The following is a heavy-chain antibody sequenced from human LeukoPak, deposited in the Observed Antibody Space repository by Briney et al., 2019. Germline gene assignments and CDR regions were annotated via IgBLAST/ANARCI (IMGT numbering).Heavy chain of an antibody. J-gene: IGHJ6*03. V-gene: IGHV3-33*01. CDR2: IWYDGSNK. Sequence: GGSLRLSCAASGFTFSTYGMHWVRQAPGKGLEWVAVIWYDGSNKYYADSVKGRFTISRDNSKNSLYLQMNSLRAEDTAVYYCARGLLAEYYYYYMDVWGKGTTVTVSS. CDR1: GFTFSTYG. CDR3: ARGLLAEYYYYYMDV.